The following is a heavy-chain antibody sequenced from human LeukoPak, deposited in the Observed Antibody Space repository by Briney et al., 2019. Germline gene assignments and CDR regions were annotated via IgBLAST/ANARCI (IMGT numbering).Heavy chain of an antibody. Sequence: ASVKVSCKASGYTFTGYYMHWVRQAPGQGLEWMGIINPSGGSTSYAQKFQGRVSMTRDMSTSTVYMELSSLRSEDTALYYCAFSFGVVNKGVDYWGQGTPVTVSS. CDR1: GYTFTGYY. V-gene: IGHV1-46*01. CDR3: AFSFGVVNKGVDY. D-gene: IGHD3-3*01. CDR2: INPSGGST. J-gene: IGHJ4*02.